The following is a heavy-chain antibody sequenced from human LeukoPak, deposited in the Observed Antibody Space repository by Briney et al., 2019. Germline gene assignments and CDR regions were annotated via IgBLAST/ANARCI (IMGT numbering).Heavy chain of an antibody. CDR2: IIPIFGTA. D-gene: IGHD3-10*01. CDR1: GGTFSSYA. Sequence: GASVKVSCKASGGTFSSYAISWVRQAPGQGLEWMGGIIPIFGTANYAQKFQGRVTITADESTSTAYMELSSLRSEDTAVYYCARGSLSYYGPGSYYLPFDYWGQGTLVTVSS. CDR3: ARGSLSYYGPGSYYLPFDY. J-gene: IGHJ4*02. V-gene: IGHV1-69*13.